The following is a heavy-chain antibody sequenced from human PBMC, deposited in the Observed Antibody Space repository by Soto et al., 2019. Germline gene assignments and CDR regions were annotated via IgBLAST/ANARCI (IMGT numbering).Heavy chain of an antibody. D-gene: IGHD6-13*01. V-gene: IGHV5-51*01. J-gene: IGHJ6*02. Sequence: PGESLKISCKGSGYSFTSYWIGWARQMPGKGLEWMGIIYPGDSDTRYSPSFQGQVTISADKSISTAYLQWSSLKASDTAMYYCARLGSSSRRGMDVWGQGTTDTVSS. CDR1: GYSFTSYW. CDR2: IYPGDSDT. CDR3: ARLGSSSRRGMDV.